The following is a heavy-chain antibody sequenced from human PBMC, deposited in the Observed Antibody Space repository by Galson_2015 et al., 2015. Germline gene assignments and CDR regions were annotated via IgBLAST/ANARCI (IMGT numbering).Heavy chain of an antibody. D-gene: IGHD3-16*01. CDR1: GFSFSSYG. CDR3: ARDTLAYFFDF. Sequence: SLRLSCAASGFSFSSYGMHWVRQAPGKGLECVALIWYDGSIIHYSDSVKGRFTISRDNSKNTLYLQMNSLRAEDTAFYYCARDTLAYFFDFWGQGTLVTVSS. J-gene: IGHJ4*02. V-gene: IGHV3-33*01. CDR2: IWYDGSII.